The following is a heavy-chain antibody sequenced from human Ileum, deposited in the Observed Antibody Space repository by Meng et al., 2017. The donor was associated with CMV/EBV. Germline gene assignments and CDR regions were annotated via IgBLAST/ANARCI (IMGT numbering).Heavy chain of an antibody. CDR2: IKRKIEGETT. V-gene: IGHV3-15*01. CDR3: VRDSPGIEDFDH. CDR1: GFTFSNVW. J-gene: IGHJ4*02. Sequence: GGSLRLSCEASGFTFSNVWMTWVRQSPGKGLEWVGRIKRKIEGETTEYAAPVKGRFTISRDDSKNTLYLQMYSLKTEDTAIYYCVRDSPGIEDFDHWGQGTLVTVSS. D-gene: IGHD2-21*01.